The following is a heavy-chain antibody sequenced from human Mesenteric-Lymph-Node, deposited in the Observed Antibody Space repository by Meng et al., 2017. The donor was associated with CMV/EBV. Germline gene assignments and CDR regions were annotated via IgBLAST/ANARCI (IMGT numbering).Heavy chain of an antibody. D-gene: IGHD1-26*01. V-gene: IGHV3-7*01. Sequence: GESLKISCAASGFTFSSYWMSWVRQAPGKGLEWVANIKQDGSEKYYVDSVKGRFTISRDNAKNSLYLQMNSLRAEDTAVYYCAKFMEAAPATIDYWGRGTLVTVSS. CDR3: AKFMEAAPATIDY. CDR2: IKQDGSEK. CDR1: GFTFSSYW. J-gene: IGHJ4*02.